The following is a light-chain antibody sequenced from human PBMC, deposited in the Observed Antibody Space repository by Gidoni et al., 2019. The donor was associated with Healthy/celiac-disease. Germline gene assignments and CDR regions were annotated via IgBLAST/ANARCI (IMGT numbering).Light chain of an antibody. Sequence: DIQMTQSPSSLSASVGDRVTITCRASQSISSYLNWYQQKPGKAPKLLIYAASSLQSGDPSRFSGSGSGTDFTLTISSLQPEDFATYYCQQSYSTPLTFGGVTKVEIK. V-gene: IGKV1-39*01. CDR3: QQSYSTPLT. CDR1: QSISSY. J-gene: IGKJ4*01. CDR2: AAS.